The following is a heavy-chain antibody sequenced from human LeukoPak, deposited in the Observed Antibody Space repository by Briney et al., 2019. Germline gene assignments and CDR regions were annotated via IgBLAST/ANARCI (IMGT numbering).Heavy chain of an antibody. V-gene: IGHV4-39*01. CDR2: IYYSGST. D-gene: IGHD2-2*01. CDR3: ARREVEPAAFNWFDP. J-gene: IGHJ5*02. CDR1: GGSIRSSYYY. Sequence: PSETLSLTCTVSGGSIRSSYYYWGWIRQPPGKGLEWIGSIYYSGSTYYNPSLKSRVTISVDTSKNQFSLKLSSVTAADTAVYYCARREVEPAAFNWFDPWGQGTLVTVSS.